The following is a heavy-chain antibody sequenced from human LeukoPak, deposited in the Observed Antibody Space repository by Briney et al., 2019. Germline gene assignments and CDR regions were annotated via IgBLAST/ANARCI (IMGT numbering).Heavy chain of an antibody. J-gene: IGHJ4*02. D-gene: IGHD5-12*01. V-gene: IGHV3-7*03. Sequence: GGPLRLSCAASGFTFSTSWMSWVRQVPGKGLEWVANIKKDGSETYYVDSVKGRFTISRDNAKNSLYLQMNSLRAEDTAMYYCARGRYSGTTYYFDYWGQGTLVTVSS. CDR2: IKKDGSET. CDR3: ARGRYSGTTYYFDY. CDR1: GFTFSTSW.